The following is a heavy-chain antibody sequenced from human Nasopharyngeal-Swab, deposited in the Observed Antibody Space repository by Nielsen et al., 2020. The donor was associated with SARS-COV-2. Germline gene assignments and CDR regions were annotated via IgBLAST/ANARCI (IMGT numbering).Heavy chain of an antibody. CDR3: GGSSWYGDYYYYYGMDV. V-gene: IGHV4-39*07. D-gene: IGHD6-13*01. J-gene: IGHJ6*02. CDR2: IYYSGST. CDR1: AGSISSSSHY. Sequence: PETLSLTCPVAAGSISSSSHYWGWIRQHPGKGLEWTGSIYYSGSTYYNPSIKSRDTITVDTSKNQFSLKLSSVTVADTAREDSGGSSWYGDYYYYYGMDVWGQGTTVTVSS.